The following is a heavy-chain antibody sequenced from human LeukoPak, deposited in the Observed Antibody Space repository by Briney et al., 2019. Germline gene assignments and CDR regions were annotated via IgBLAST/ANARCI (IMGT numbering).Heavy chain of an antibody. CDR3: ASWSGIAAAGQTFYYFDY. J-gene: IGHJ4*02. CDR2: ISSSSSYI. CDR1: GFTFSSYS. V-gene: IGHV3-21*01. Sequence: PGGSLRLSCAASGFTFSSYSMNWVRQAPGKGLEWVSSISSSSSYIYYADSVKDRFTISRDNAKNSLYLQMNSLRAEDTAVYYCASWSGIAAAGQTFYYFDYWGQGTLVTVSS. D-gene: IGHD6-13*01.